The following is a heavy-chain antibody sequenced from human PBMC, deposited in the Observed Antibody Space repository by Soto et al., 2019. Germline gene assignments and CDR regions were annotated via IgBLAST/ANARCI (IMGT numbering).Heavy chain of an antibody. V-gene: IGHV3-7*01. CDR3: ARVGCSSTSCYLYWYFDL. J-gene: IGHJ2*01. D-gene: IGHD2-2*01. CDR2: IKQDGSEK. Sequence: QPGGSLRLSCAASGFTFSSYWMSWVRQAPGKGLEWVANIKQDGSEKYYVDSVKGRFTISRDNAKNSLYLQMNSLRAEDTAVYYCARVGCSSTSCYLYWYFDLWGRGTLVTVSS. CDR1: GFTFSSYW.